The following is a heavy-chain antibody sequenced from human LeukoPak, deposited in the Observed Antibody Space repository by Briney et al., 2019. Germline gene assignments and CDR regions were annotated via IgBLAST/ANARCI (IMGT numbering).Heavy chain of an antibody. V-gene: IGHV3-66*01. CDR3: ASKNHYYGMDV. CDR1: GFTVSTNY. CDR2: IYSDGRT. J-gene: IGHJ6*01. Sequence: GGSLRLSCAAAGFTVSTNYMSWVRQAPGKGLEGVSIIYSDGRTKYADSVKGRFTISKDNSKNTLHLQMNSLRGEDTAVYYCASKNHYYGMDVWGQGTTVTVSS.